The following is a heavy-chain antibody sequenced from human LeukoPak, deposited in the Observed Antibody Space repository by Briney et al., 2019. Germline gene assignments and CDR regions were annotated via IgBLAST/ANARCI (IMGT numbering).Heavy chain of an antibody. CDR3: AKDTGSGWYLLSTNWFDP. V-gene: IGHV3-30*18. Sequence: GRSLRLSCAASGFTFSSYGMHWVRQAPGKGLEWVAVISYDGSNKYYAHSVKGRFTTSRDNSKNTLYLQMNSLRAEDTAVYYCAKDTGSGWYLLSTNWFDPWGQGTLVTVSS. J-gene: IGHJ5*02. CDR2: ISYDGSNK. CDR1: GFTFSSYG. D-gene: IGHD6-19*01.